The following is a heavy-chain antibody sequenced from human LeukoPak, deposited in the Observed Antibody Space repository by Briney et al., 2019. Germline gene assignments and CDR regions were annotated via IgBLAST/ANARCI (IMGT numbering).Heavy chain of an antibody. D-gene: IGHD3-10*01. J-gene: IGHJ6*02. CDR3: AKRALRFGESSYGMDV. V-gene: IGHV3-23*01. Sequence: GGSLRLSCAASGFTFSSYAMSWVRQAPGKGLEWVSVISGSGGSTYYADSVKGRFTISRDNSKNTLFLQMNSLRAEDTAVYYCAKRALRFGESSYGMDVWGQGTTVTVSS. CDR1: GFTFSSYA. CDR2: ISGSGGST.